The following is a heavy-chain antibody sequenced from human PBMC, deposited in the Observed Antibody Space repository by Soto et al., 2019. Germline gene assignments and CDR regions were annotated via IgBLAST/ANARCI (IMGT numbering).Heavy chain of an antibody. CDR1: GGSISSYY. CDR3: ARAPRGIYGYPSDFDF. D-gene: IGHD5-18*01. Sequence: SELLSVTCTVFGGSISSYYWSWIRQPPGKGLEWIGYIYYSGSTNYNPSLKSRVTISVDTSKNQFSLKLSSVTAADTAVYYCARAPRGIYGYPSDFDFWGQGTLVTVSS. CDR2: IYYSGST. J-gene: IGHJ4*02. V-gene: IGHV4-59*01.